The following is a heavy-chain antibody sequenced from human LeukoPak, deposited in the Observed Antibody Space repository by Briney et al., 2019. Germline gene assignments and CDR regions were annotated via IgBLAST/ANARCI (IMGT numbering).Heavy chain of an antibody. J-gene: IGHJ4*02. V-gene: IGHV1-69*05. Sequence: SVKVSCKASGGTVSSYAISWVRQAPGQGLEGMGRIIAIFGTANYAQKFQGRVTITTDESTSTAYMELSSLRSEDTAVYYCAGQPLDYVWGSYRRLFDYWGQGTLVTVSS. D-gene: IGHD3-16*02. CDR2: IIAIFGTA. CDR3: AGQPLDYVWGSYRRLFDY. CDR1: GGTVSSYA.